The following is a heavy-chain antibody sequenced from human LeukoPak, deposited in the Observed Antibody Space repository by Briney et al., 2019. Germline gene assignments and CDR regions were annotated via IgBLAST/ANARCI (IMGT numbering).Heavy chain of an antibody. V-gene: IGHV3-30-3*01. J-gene: IGHJ3*02. CDR1: GFTFSSYA. CDR2: ISYDGSNK. D-gene: IGHD2-2*01. Sequence: PGGSLSLYCAASGFTFSSYAMDWVRQAAGKWLEWVAVISYDGSNKYYADSVKGRFTISRDNSKNTLYLQMNSLRAEDTAVYYCARGGDIVVVKDAFDIWGQGTMVTVSS. CDR3: ARGGDIVVVKDAFDI.